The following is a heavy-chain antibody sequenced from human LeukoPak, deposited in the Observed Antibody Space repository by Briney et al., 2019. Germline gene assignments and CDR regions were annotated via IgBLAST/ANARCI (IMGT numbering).Heavy chain of an antibody. D-gene: IGHD5-12*01. V-gene: IGHV3-23*01. CDR1: GFTFSSYA. J-gene: IGHJ6*02. Sequence: GGSLRLSCAASGFTFSSYALSWLRQAPGKGLEWVSALSGGGDTTYYADSVKGRFTISRDNSKNTLYLQMNSLRAEDTAVYYCAPLDGGSYDSYYYGMDVWGQGTTVTVSS. CDR3: APLDGGSYDSYYYGMDV. CDR2: LSGGGDTT.